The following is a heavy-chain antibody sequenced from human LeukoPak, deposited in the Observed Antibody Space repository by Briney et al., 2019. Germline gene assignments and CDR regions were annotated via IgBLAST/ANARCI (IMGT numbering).Heavy chain of an antibody. D-gene: IGHD3-10*01. Sequence: GESLKISCKGSPFRFTNSRVAWVRQMPGKGLEWMGIINPGDSESRYSPSFQGQVTISADTSISTAYLQWSSLKASDTAMYFCASGIFYNVDAFDNWGQGTMVTVSS. CDR1: PFRFTNSR. J-gene: IGHJ3*02. V-gene: IGHV5-51*01. CDR3: ASGIFYNVDAFDN. CDR2: INPGDSES.